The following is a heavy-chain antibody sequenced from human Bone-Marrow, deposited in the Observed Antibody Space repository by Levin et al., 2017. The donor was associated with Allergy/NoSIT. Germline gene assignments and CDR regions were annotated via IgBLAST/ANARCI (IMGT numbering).Heavy chain of an antibody. D-gene: IGHD6-6*01. CDR2: VYPGGSS. CDR1: GFTVSSNY. Sequence: PGGSLRLSCATSGFTVSSNYMSWVRQAPGKGLEWVSLVYPGGSSSYADSVKGRFTISRDNSKNTLYLQMNSLRAEDTAVYYCARGGDSLSVEARPDYWGQGTLVTVSS. J-gene: IGHJ4*02. V-gene: IGHV3-53*01. CDR3: ARGGDSLSVEARPDY.